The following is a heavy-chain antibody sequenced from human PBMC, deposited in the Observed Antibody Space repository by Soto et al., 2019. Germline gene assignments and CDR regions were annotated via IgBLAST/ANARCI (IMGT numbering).Heavy chain of an antibody. J-gene: IGHJ6*02. CDR1: GFPFSSYD. D-gene: IGHD3-16*01. CDR2: INSAGDT. V-gene: IGHV3-13*01. Sequence: GGSLRLSCTASGFPFSSYDMHWVRQVPGGGLEWVSTINSAGDTFYPGSVKGRFTISREDDKNSLYLHMSSLRVGDTAVYYCARTRFYFYGMDVWGQGTTVTVSS. CDR3: ARTRFYFYGMDV.